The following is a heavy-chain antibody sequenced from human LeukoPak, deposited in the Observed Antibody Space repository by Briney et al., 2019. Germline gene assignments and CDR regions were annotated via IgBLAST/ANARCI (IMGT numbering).Heavy chain of an antibody. Sequence: GGSLRLSCAASGFTFGDYAMSWVRQAPGKGLEWVSYISSSGSTIYYADSVKGRFTISRDNAKNSLYLQMNSLRAEDTAVYYCAKDRISTVTTLTLSYNWFDPWGQGTLVTVSS. V-gene: IGHV3-48*03. CDR3: AKDRISTVTTLTLSYNWFDP. J-gene: IGHJ5*02. CDR1: GFTFGDYA. CDR2: ISSSGSTI. D-gene: IGHD4-17*01.